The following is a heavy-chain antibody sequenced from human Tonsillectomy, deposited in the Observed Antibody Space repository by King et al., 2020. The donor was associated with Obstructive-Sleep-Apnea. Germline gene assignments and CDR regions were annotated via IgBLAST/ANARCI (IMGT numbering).Heavy chain of an antibody. Sequence: VQLQQWGTGLLKPSETLSLTCAVYGGSFSDYYWSWIRQPPGKGLEWIGEINHNGSTNFNPSLKSRVTISVDTSRNQFSLKLHSVTAADTAVYYCARVLGAAGPDYYFDYWGQGTLVTVSS. CDR2: INHNGST. CDR3: ARVLGAAGPDYYFDY. V-gene: IGHV4-34*01. D-gene: IGHD1-26*01. CDR1: GGSFSDYY. J-gene: IGHJ4*02.